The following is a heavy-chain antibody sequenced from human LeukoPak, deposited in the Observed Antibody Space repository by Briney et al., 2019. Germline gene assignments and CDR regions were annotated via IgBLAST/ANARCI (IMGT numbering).Heavy chain of an antibody. CDR2: FSGHTGDT. Sequence: GGSLRLSCAAPGFSFSSYAMSWVRQVPGKGLEWVSSFSGHTGDTYYADSVKGRFTISRDNSKNTLYLQMNSLRAEDTAVYYCAKSIGKLERRVLASPADYWGQGTLVTVSS. CDR1: GFSFSSYA. D-gene: IGHD1-1*01. J-gene: IGHJ4*02. CDR3: AKSIGKLERRVLASPADY. V-gene: IGHV3-23*01.